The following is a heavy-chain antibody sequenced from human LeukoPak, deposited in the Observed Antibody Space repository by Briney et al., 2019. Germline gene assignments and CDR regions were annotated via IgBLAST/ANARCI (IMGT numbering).Heavy chain of an antibody. CDR3: ARERYYSDISAFYFDY. CDR1: GGSVSSGSYY. Sequence: SETLSLTCTVSGGSVSSGSYYWSWIRQPPGKGLEWIGYIYYSGSIDSNPSLKSRVTISIDTSKSQFSLKLSSVTAADTAVYYCARERYYSDISAFYFDYWGQGTLVTVSS. J-gene: IGHJ4*02. D-gene: IGHD3-22*01. CDR2: IYYSGSI. V-gene: IGHV4-61*01.